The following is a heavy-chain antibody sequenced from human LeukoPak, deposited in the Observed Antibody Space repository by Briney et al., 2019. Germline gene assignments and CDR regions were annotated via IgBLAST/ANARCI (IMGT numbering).Heavy chain of an antibody. CDR2: IIPIFGTA. Sequence: SVKVSCKASGGTFSSYAISWVRQAPGQGLEWMGGIIPIFGTANYAQKFQGRVTITADESTSTAYMELSSLRSEDTAVYYCARDPCGGGDCYSVPEYFQHWGQGTLVTVSS. J-gene: IGHJ1*01. CDR3: ARDPCGGGDCYSVPEYFQH. CDR1: GGTFSSYA. D-gene: IGHD2-21*01. V-gene: IGHV1-69*13.